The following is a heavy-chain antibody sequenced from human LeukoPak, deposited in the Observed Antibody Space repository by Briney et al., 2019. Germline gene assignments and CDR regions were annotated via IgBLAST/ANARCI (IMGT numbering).Heavy chain of an antibody. J-gene: IGHJ3*02. Sequence: SETLSLTCAVSGGSISSISSTNWWSWVRQPPGKGLEWIGEIYHSGSTNYNPSLKSRVTISVDTSKNQFSLKLSSVTAADTAVYYCASITMIVRHAFDIWGQGTMVTVSS. V-gene: IGHV4-4*02. D-gene: IGHD3-22*01. CDR3: ASITMIVRHAFDI. CDR1: GGSISSISSTNW. CDR2: IYHSGST.